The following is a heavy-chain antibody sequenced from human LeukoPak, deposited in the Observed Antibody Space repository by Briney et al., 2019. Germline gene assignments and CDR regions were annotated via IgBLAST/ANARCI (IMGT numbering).Heavy chain of an antibody. CDR3: ARDRGAYYYDTGY. J-gene: IGHJ4*02. D-gene: IGHD3-22*01. V-gene: IGHV3-66*01. Sequence: PGGSLRLSCAASGFTVSSNYMKWVRQAPGKGLEWVSVIYSGGETYYADSVKGRFTISRDNSKNTLYLQMNSLRAEDTAVYYCARDRGAYYYDTGYWGQGTLVTVSS. CDR1: GFTVSSNY. CDR2: IYSGGET.